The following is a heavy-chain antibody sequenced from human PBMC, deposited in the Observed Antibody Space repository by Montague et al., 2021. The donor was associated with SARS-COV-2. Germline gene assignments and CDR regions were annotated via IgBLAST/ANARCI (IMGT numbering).Heavy chain of an antibody. Sequence: SLRLSCAAYGLRFSSYSLKWVRQAPGKGLGWVQSIISSSSYIYYADSVKGRFTISRDNAKNSLYLQMNSLRAEDTAVYYCASIAAAGTLYYYYGMDVWGQGTTVTVSS. J-gene: IGHJ6*02. CDR1: GLRFSSYS. CDR3: ASIAAAGTLYYYYGMDV. CDR2: IISSSSYI. V-gene: IGHV3-21*01. D-gene: IGHD6-13*01.